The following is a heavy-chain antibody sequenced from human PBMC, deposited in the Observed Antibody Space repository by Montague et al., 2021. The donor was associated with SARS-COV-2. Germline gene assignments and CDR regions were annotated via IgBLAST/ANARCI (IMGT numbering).Heavy chain of an antibody. Sequence: TLSLTCTVSGNSVNTGGYYWSWIRQLPRKGLEFIGYIYYGGTTSYNPSLHSLLIILVTTSNNQFSLSMTSVTAADTALYYCARAVVTNYNFCGGYYRVQDGNLFDLWGQGTMVTVSS. CDR3: ARAVVTNYNFCGGYYRVQDGNLFDL. CDR1: GNSVNTGGYY. V-gene: IGHV4-31*01. J-gene: IGHJ5*02. CDR2: IYYGGTT. D-gene: IGHD3-3*01.